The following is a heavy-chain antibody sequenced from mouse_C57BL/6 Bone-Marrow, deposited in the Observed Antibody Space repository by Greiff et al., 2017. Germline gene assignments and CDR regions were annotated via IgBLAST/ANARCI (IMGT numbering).Heavy chain of an antibody. CDR1: GYSITSGYY. CDR3: ARRIVDYAMDY. Sequence: EVQLKESGPGLVKPSQSLSLTCSVTGYSITSGYYWNWIRQFPGNKLEWMGYISYDGSNNYNPSLKNRISITRDTSKNQFFLKLNSVTTEDTATYYCARRIVDYAMDYWGQGTSVTVSS. J-gene: IGHJ4*01. V-gene: IGHV3-6*01. CDR2: ISYDGSN. D-gene: IGHD2-12*01.